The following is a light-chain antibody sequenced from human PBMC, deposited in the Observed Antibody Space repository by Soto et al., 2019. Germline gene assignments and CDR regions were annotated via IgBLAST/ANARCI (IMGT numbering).Light chain of an antibody. Sequence: EIVLTQSPGTLYLSPGERATLSCRASQSVSSSYLAWYQQKPGQAPRLLIYRASSRATGIPDRFSGSGSWTDVTLTISRLEPEDFGVYYCQQYGSSSYTVGQGTKLEIK. CDR3: QQYGSSSYT. CDR1: QSVSSSY. CDR2: RAS. V-gene: IGKV3-20*01. J-gene: IGKJ2*01.